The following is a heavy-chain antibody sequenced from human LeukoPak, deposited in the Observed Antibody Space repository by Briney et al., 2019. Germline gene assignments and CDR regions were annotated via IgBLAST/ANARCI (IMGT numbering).Heavy chain of an antibody. V-gene: IGHV3-30*02. J-gene: IGHJ4*02. Sequence: GSLRLSCATSGFTFRNYGMHWVRQATGKGLEWVSFIWSDGNNRFYADSVKGRFTISRDNSKNMLYLQMNSLRAEDTAVYYCAKDLRGYSGYDLKDYWGQGTLVTVSS. CDR3: AKDLRGYSGYDLKDY. CDR1: GFTFRNYG. D-gene: IGHD5-12*01. CDR2: IWSDGNNR.